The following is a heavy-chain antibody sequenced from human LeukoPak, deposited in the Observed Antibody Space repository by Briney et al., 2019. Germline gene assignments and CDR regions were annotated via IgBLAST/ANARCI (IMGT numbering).Heavy chain of an antibody. Sequence: SETLSLTCTVSGGSISSYYWSWIRQPPGKGLEWIGYIYYSGSTNYNPSLKSRVTISVDTSKNQFSLKLSSVTAADTAVYYCARAKITIFGRGYFDYWGQGTLVTVSS. J-gene: IGHJ4*02. CDR2: IYYSGST. CDR1: GGSISSYY. D-gene: IGHD3-3*01. CDR3: ARAKITIFGRGYFDY. V-gene: IGHV4-59*01.